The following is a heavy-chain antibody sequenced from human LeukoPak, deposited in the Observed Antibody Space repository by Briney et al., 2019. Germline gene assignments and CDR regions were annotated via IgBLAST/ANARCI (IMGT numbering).Heavy chain of an antibody. V-gene: IGHV4-59*01. J-gene: IGHJ5*02. D-gene: IGHD2-2*01. Sequence: PSETLSLTCTVSGGSISSYYWRWIRQPPGKGLEWIGYIYYSGSTNYNPSLKSRVTISVDTSKNQFSLKLSSVTAADTAVYYCARDLGYCSSTSCYLNWFDPWGQGTLVTVSS. CDR1: GGSISSYY. CDR3: ARDLGYCSSTSCYLNWFDP. CDR2: IYYSGST.